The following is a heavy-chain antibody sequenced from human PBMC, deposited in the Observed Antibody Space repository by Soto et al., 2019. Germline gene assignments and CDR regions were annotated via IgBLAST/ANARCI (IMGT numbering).Heavy chain of an antibody. CDR3: AKPTMFRGDPPDE. Sequence: QVKLVESGGGVVQPGRSLTLSCAASGFIFSSYGMHWVRQAPGKGLEWVAVVSSDGTLKFYADSVKGRFTISRDNSKSNLYLQMTSLRVEDTALYYCAKPTMFRGDPPDEWGQGTLVTVSS. CDR1: GFIFSSYG. D-gene: IGHD3-10*01. V-gene: IGHV3-30*18. J-gene: IGHJ4*02. CDR2: VSSDGTLK.